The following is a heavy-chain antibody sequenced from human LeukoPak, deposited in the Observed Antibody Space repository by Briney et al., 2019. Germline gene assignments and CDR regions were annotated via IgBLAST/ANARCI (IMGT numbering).Heavy chain of an antibody. V-gene: IGHV1-2*02. CDR1: GYTFTGYY. D-gene: IGHD2-15*01. CDR2: INPNSGGT. CDR3: AGPSRGGSRLYYFDY. J-gene: IGHJ4*02. Sequence: ASVKVSCKASGYTFTGYYMHWVRQAPGQGLEWMGWINPNSGGTNYAQKFQGRVTMTRDTSISTAYMELSRLRSDDTAVYYCAGPSRGGSRLYYFDYWGQGTLVTVSS.